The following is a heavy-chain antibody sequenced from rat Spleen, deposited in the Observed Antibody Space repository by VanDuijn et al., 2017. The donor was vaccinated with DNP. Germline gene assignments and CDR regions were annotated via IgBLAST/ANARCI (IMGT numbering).Heavy chain of an antibody. J-gene: IGHJ3*01. V-gene: IGHV5-7*01. D-gene: IGHD1-11*01. CDR2: ISYDGSST. CDR1: GFTFSNYA. Sequence: EVQLAESGGGLAQPGRSMKLSCAAPGFTFSNYAMAWVRQAPKRGLEWVATISYDGSSTYYRDSVKGRFTISRDNAEGNLYLQMDSLKSEDTATYYCTTDPTEGPLNWLAYWGQGTLVTVSS. CDR3: TTDPTEGPLNWLAY.